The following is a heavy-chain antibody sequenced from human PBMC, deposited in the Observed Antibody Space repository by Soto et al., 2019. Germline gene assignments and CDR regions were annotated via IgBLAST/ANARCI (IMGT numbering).Heavy chain of an antibody. D-gene: IGHD1-7*01. Sequence: GGSLRLSCAASGFTFSSYAMSWVRQAPGKGLEWVSAISGSGGSTYYADSVKGRFTISRDNSKNTLYLQMNSLRAEDTAVYYCAKDPITPSGTIFSAYYYYGMDVWGQGTTVTVSS. CDR3: AKDPITPSGTIFSAYYYYGMDV. CDR1: GFTFSSYA. J-gene: IGHJ6*02. V-gene: IGHV3-23*01. CDR2: ISGSGGST.